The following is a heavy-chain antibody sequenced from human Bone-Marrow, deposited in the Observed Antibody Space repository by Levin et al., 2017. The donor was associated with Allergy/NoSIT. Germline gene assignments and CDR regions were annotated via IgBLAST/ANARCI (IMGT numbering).Heavy chain of an antibody. D-gene: IGHD3-22*01. Sequence: SCAASGFTFSNYAMTWVRRAPGKGPEGVSVISASGADTHYADSVKGRFTISRDNFRNTLHLQMNSLRGEDTATYYCAKAHKSDSSGYYLYYFGLDVWGQGTTVTVS. CDR1: GFTFSNYA. CDR2: ISASGADT. CDR3: AKAHKSDSSGYYLYYFGLDV. V-gene: IGHV3-23*01. J-gene: IGHJ6*02.